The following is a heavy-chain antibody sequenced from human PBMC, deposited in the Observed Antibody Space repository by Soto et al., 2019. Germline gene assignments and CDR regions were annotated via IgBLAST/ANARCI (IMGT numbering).Heavy chain of an antibody. CDR2: ISYDGSNK. D-gene: IGHD2-2*01. Sequence: PGGSLRLSCAASGFTFSSYAMHWVRQAPGKGLEWVAVISYDGSNKYYADSVKGRFTISRDNSKNTLYLQMNSLRAEDTAVYYCAREERGTSCYFESQCPFDYWGQGTLVTVSS. V-gene: IGHV3-30-3*01. CDR1: GFTFSSYA. J-gene: IGHJ4*02. CDR3: AREERGTSCYFESQCPFDY.